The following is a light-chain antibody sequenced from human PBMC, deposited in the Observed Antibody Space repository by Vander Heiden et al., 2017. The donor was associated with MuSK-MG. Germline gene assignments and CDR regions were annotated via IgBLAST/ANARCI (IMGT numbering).Light chain of an antibody. CDR2: DAS. V-gene: IGKV1-39*01. CDR1: QNILTY. J-gene: IGKJ2*01. CDR3: QESHFVPYT. Sequence: DIQVTQSPSSLSASVGDRVTITCRASQNILTYLSWWQQKLGEAPRLLISDASNLQNGVPSRFSGSGSGTDFTLTIRSLQPDDFATYYCQESHFVPYTFGQGTKMEIK.